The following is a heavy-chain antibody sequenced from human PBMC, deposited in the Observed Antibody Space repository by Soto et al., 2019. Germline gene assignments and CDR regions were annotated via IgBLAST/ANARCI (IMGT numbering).Heavy chain of an antibody. CDR2: ISSSSSYI. Sequence: GGSLRLSCAASGFTFSSYSMNWVRQAPGKGLEWVSSISSSSSYIYYADPVKGRFTISRDNAKNSLYLQMNSLRAEDTAVYYCARATHLYSSSSPDCWGQGTLVTVSS. CDR3: ARATHLYSSSSPDC. V-gene: IGHV3-21*01. CDR1: GFTFSSYS. D-gene: IGHD6-6*01. J-gene: IGHJ4*02.